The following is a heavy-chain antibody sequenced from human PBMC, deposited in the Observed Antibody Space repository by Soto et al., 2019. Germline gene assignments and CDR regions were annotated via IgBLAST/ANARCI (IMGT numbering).Heavy chain of an antibody. V-gene: IGHV1-18*01. J-gene: IGHJ5*02. CDR3: ARDEYNNGRNWLNP. CDR1: GYSFSNSG. CDR2: ISTYNGNT. Sequence: QVELVQSGPEVKKPGASVKVSCKDSGYSFSNSGFSWLRQAPGQGREWMGWISTYNGNTNYAQKFQGRLSMTRDTSTTTAFMELTTLRSDDTAVYYCARDEYNNGRNWLNPWGQGTLVTVTS. D-gene: IGHD2-8*01.